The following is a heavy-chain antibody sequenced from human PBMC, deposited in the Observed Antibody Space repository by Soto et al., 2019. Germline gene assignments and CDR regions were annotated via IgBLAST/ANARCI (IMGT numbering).Heavy chain of an antibody. CDR2: ISGSGGGST. D-gene: IGHD3-22*01. CDR3: ARSTYYYDSSGYYYLPDY. V-gene: IGHV3-23*01. J-gene: IGHJ4*02. Sequence: GRSLRLSCVASGCTFSSYAMSWVRQAPGKGLEWVSNISGSGGGSTYYADSVKGRFTISRDNAKNSLYLQMNSLRAEDTAVYYCARSTYYYDSSGYYYLPDYWGQGTLVTVSS. CDR1: GCTFSSYA.